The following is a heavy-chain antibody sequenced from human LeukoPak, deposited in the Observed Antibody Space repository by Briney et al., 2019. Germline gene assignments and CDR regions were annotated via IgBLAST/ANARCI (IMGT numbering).Heavy chain of an antibody. CDR2: IYYSGST. D-gene: IGHD3-10*01. Sequence: SETLSLTCTVSGGSISSYYWSWIRQPPGKGLEWIGYIYYSGSTNYNPSPKSRVTISVDTSKNQFSLKLSSVTAADTAVYYCARWDGFVDYWGQGTLVTVSS. CDR1: GGSISSYY. J-gene: IGHJ4*02. V-gene: IGHV4-59*01. CDR3: ARWDGFVDY.